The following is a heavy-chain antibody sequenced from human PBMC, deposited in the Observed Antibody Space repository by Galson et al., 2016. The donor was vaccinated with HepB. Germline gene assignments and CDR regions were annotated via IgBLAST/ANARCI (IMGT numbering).Heavy chain of an antibody. CDR3: ARGGSWAGY. J-gene: IGHJ4*02. D-gene: IGHD3-10*01. CDR1: GFTFRSYW. Sequence: SLRLSCAASGFTFRSYWMSWVRQAPGQGLERVASINEGGSYEYYLDSVRGRFTISRDNAKNSLYLQMNSLRAEDTAVYYCARGGSWAGYWGQGTLVTVSS. V-gene: IGHV3-7*03. CDR2: INEGGSYE.